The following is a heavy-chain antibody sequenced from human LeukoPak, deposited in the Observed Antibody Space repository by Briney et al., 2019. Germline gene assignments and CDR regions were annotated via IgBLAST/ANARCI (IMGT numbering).Heavy chain of an antibody. J-gene: IGHJ3*02. V-gene: IGHV3-7*03. CDR2: IKQDGSEK. Sequence: KPGGSLRLSCAASGFTFSSYWMSWVRQAPGKGLEWVANIKQDGSEKYYVDSVKGRFTISRDNAKNSLYLQMNSLRAEDTAVYYCARVVVKRDSSGYMVYVDAFDIWGQGTMVTVSS. CDR3: ARVVVKRDSSGYMVYVDAFDI. CDR1: GFTFSSYW. D-gene: IGHD3-22*01.